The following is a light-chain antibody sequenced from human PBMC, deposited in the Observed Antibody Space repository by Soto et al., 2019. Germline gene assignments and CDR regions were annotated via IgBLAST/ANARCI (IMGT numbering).Light chain of an antibody. Sequence: EIVMTQSPATLSVSPGERATLSCRASQSVTSNLAWYQQKPGQAPRLVIYGASTRATGTPARFSGSGSGTEFTLTISSLQSEDFALYYCQQYNGWPLTLGGGTKVEI. V-gene: IGKV3-15*01. CDR2: GAS. CDR3: QQYNGWPLT. J-gene: IGKJ4*01. CDR1: QSVTSN.